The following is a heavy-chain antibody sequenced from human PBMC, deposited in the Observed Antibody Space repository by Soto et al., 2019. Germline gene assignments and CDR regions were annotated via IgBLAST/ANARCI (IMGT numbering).Heavy chain of an antibody. Sequence: TETLSLTCPVSGCSISSYYLSWFRQPPGKGLEWIGYIYYSGSNNNDPALKSRVTISVDTTNNQFSLKLSSVAAADTAAYYYARGPPRSTIPAYYYYIDVWGKGTTVTVSS. CDR2: IYYSGSN. J-gene: IGHJ6*03. D-gene: IGHD2-21*01. CDR3: ARGPPRSTIPAYYYYIDV. CDR1: GCSISSYY. V-gene: IGHV4-59*01.